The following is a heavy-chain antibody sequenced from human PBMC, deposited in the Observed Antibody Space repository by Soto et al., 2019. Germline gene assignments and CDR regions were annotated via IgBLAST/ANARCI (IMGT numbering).Heavy chain of an antibody. D-gene: IGHD2-2*01. CDR1: GFTFSNAW. J-gene: IGHJ6*02. V-gene: IGHV3-15*07. Sequence: GGSLRLSCAASGFTFSNAWMHWVRQAPGKGLEWVGHIKSKTDGGTTDYAAPVKGRFTISRDDSLRTLYLQMNSLQAEDTAVYYCTKYHLLDFYYYVMDVWGQGTTVTVSS. CDR3: TKYHLLDFYYYVMDV. CDR2: IKSKTDGGTT.